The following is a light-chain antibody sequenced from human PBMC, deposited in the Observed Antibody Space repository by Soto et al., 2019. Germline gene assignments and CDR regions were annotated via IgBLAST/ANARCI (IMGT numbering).Light chain of an antibody. V-gene: IGLV2-8*01. Sequence: QSALTQPPSASGSPGQSVAISCTGISSDVDGYNYVSWYQQHPGRAPKLMIYEVSKRPSGVPDRFSGSRSGNTASLTVSGLQAEDEADYYCASDVGSNDWVFGGGTKLTVL. J-gene: IGLJ2*01. CDR2: EVS. CDR3: ASDVGSNDWV. CDR1: SSDVDGYNY.